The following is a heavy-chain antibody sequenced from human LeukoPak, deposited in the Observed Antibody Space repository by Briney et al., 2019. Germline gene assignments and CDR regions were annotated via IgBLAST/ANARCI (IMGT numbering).Heavy chain of an antibody. V-gene: IGHV3-21*01. J-gene: IGHJ4*02. CDR3: ARQIGAWSYVVPSVLCDY. D-gene: IGHD2-15*01. CDR2: ISSSSSYL. Sequence: PGGSLRLSCAASGFTFSSYSMNWVRQAPGKGLEWVSSISSSSSYLYYADSVKGRFTISRDNAKNSPYLQMNSLRAEDTAVYYCARQIGAWSYVVPSVLCDYWGQGTLVTVSS. CDR1: GFTFSSYS.